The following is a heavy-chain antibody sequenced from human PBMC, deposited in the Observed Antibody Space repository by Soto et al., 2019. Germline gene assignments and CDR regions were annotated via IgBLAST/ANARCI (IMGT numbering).Heavy chain of an antibody. CDR2: MNPNSGNT. CDR3: ARCLAAAGTSGTFYYYYYYMDV. J-gene: IGHJ6*03. CDR1: GYTFTSYD. Sequence: GASVKVSCKASGYTFTSYDINWVRQATGQGLEWMGWMNPNSGNTGYAQKLQGRVTMTRNTSISTAYMELSSLRSEDTAVYYCARCLAAAGTSGTFYYYYYYMDVWGKGTTVTVSS. V-gene: IGHV1-8*01. D-gene: IGHD6-13*01.